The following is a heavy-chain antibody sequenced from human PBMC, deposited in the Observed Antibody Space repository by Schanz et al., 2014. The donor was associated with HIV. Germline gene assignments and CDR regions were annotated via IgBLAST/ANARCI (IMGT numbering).Heavy chain of an antibody. J-gene: IGHJ6*02. Sequence: EEQVLESGGGLVQPGGSLRLSCAASGFTFSRYAMTWVRQAPGKGLEWVSDISDSGRSTYYADSVKGRFTISRDNSKKAVYLQMGRLRSEDTSVNYCRTEDADRFMDQAPMGVWGRGTPVTVSS. CDR1: GFTFSRYA. CDR2: ISDSGRST. CDR3: RTEDADRFMDQAPMGV. D-gene: IGHD2-2*03. V-gene: IGHV3-23*01.